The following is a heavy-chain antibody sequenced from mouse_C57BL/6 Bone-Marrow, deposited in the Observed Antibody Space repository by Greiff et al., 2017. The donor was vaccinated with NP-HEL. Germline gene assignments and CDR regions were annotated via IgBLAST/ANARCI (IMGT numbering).Heavy chain of an antibody. Sequence: QVQLKESGAELVKPGASVKLSCKASGYTFTSYWMQWVKQRPGQGLEWIGEIDPSDSYTNYNQKFKGKATLTVDTSSSTAYMQLSSLTSEDSAVYYCAREGNHYYGSSYRWYFDVWGTGTTVTVSS. CDR2: IDPSDSYT. J-gene: IGHJ1*03. CDR3: AREGNHYYGSSYRWYFDV. CDR1: GYTFTSYW. V-gene: IGHV1-50*01. D-gene: IGHD1-1*01.